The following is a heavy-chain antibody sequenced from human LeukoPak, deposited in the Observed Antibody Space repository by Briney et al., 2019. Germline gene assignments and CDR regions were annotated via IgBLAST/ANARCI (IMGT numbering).Heavy chain of an antibody. CDR1: GFTFSSYS. V-gene: IGHV3-21*01. Sequence: PGGSLRLSCAASGFTFSSYSMNWVRQAPGKGLEWVSSISSISSYIYYADSVKGRFTISRDNAKNSLYLQMDSLRAEDTAVYYCARDPSGSYYPRVSGALDIWGQGTMVTVSS. CDR3: ARDPSGSYYPRVSGALDI. CDR2: ISSISSYI. D-gene: IGHD1-26*01. J-gene: IGHJ3*02.